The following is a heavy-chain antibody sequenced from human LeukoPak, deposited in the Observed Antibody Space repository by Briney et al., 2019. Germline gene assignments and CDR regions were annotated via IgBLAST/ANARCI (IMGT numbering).Heavy chain of an antibody. J-gene: IGHJ6*03. CDR2: INPNSGGT. CDR1: GYTFTGYY. V-gene: IGHV1-2*02. D-gene: IGHD2-2*02. Sequence: ASVKVSCKASGYTFTGYYMHWVRQAPGQGLEWMGWINPNSGGTNYAQKFQGRVTMTRDTPISTAYMELSRLRSDDTAVYYCARDSDIVVVPAAIHYYYYMDVWGKGTTVTVSS. CDR3: ARDSDIVVVPAAIHYYYYMDV.